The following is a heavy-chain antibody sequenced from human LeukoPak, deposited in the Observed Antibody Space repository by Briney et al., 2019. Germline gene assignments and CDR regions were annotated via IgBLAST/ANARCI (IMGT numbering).Heavy chain of an antibody. CDR2: ISGSGGST. CDR3: ARDRDPYYYWDV. D-gene: IGHD5-24*01. CDR1: AFTFNTYA. V-gene: IGHV3-23*01. J-gene: IGHJ6*03. Sequence: PGGSLRLSCAASAFTFNTYAMSWVRQAPGKGLEWVSAISGSGGSTYYADCVKGRFTISRDNSKNTLYLRMNNLRAEDTAVYYCARDRDPYYYWDVWGKGTTVTVSS.